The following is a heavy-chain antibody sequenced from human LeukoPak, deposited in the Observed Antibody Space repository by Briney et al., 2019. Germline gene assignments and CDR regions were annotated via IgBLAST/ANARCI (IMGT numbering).Heavy chain of an antibody. CDR2: VFGSGGSA. CDR1: GFTFNSYA. D-gene: IGHD6-19*01. V-gene: IGHV3-23*01. J-gene: IGHJ4*02. CDR3: GKPTVGYSSGRYPGWPIDY. Sequence: PGGSRRLSCVASGFTFNSYAMYWVRQAPGKGLEWVAGVFGSGGSAHYTDSVEGRFTIFRDNSKNTVYLQMSSLRAEDTDVYYCGKPTVGYSSGRYPGWPIDYWGQGPLVTVSS.